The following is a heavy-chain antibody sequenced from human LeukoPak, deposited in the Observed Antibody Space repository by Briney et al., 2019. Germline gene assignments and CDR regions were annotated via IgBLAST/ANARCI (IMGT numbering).Heavy chain of an antibody. CDR1: GFTFSSYD. CDR3: ARGGYDLYYYYGMDV. J-gene: IGHJ6*02. Sequence: GGSLRLSCAASGFTFSSYDMHWVRQATGKGLEWVSAIGTAGDTYYPGSVKGRFTISRENAKNSLYLQMNSLRAGDTAVYYCARGGYDLYYYYGMDVWGQGTTVTVSS. D-gene: IGHD5-12*01. V-gene: IGHV3-13*01. CDR2: IGTAGDT.